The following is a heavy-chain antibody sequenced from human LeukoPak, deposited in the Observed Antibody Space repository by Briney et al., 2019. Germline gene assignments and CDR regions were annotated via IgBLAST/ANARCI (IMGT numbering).Heavy chain of an antibody. CDR2: ISGSGGST. V-gene: IGHV3-23*01. CDR3: AKPLGYCSSTSCSSTDY. Sequence: GGSLRLSCAASGFTFSSYAMSWVRQAPGKGLEWVSGISGSGGSTYYADSVKGRFTISRDNSKNTLYLQMNSLRAEDTAVYYCAKPLGYCSSTSCSSTDYWGQGTLVTVSS. CDR1: GFTFSSYA. D-gene: IGHD2-2*01. J-gene: IGHJ4*02.